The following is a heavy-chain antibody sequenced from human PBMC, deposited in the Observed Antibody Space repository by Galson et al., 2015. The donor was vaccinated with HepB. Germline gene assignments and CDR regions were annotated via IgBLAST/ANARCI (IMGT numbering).Heavy chain of an antibody. J-gene: IGHJ4*02. D-gene: IGHD2-8*01. CDR3: ERNGRGTEYATFDY. CDR1: GFTFSNFW. CDR2: IKNDGSAT. V-gene: IGHV3-7*03. Sequence: SLRLSCAASGFTFSNFWMTWVRQTPGKGLEWVANIKNDGSATFYVDSVKGRFTISRDDASNSVHLQMNSLRVEDTAVYYCERNGRGTEYATFDYWGQGSLVTVSS.